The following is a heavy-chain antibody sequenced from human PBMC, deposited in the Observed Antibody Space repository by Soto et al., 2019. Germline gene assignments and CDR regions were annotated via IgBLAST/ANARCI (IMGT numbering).Heavy chain of an antibody. D-gene: IGHD2-21*01. CDR2: IYHSGST. CDR3: ATLPPRIVVALLPIPT. V-gene: IGHV4-30-2*01. CDR1: GGSISSGGYS. Sequence: PSETLSLTCAVSGGSISSGGYSWSWIRQPPGKGLEWIGYIYHSGSTYYNPSLRGRATISVDKSNNQFSLRLRSVTAADTAVYYCATLPPRIVVALLPIPTWGQGILVTVSS. J-gene: IGHJ5*02.